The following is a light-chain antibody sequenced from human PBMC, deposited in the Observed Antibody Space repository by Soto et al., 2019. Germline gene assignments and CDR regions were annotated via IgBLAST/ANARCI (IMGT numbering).Light chain of an antibody. Sequence: IQLTQSPSSLSASVGDRFTITCRASQGISSYLAWYQQKPGKAPKLLIYAASTLQSGVPSRFSGSGSGTDFTLTITSLQAEDFATYYCQQLRMYPSTLGGGTKVDI. CDR3: QQLRMYPST. CDR1: QGISSY. J-gene: IGKJ4*01. V-gene: IGKV1-9*01. CDR2: AAS.